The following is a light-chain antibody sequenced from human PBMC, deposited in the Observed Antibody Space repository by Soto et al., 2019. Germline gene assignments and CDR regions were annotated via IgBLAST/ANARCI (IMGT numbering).Light chain of an antibody. CDR2: AAS. Sequence: DIQMTQSPSSLSASVGARVPIICRASQSISNYLNWYQQKPGKAPKIMSYAASSLQSGVPSRFSGSGSGTDFTLTISSLQPEDFATYYCQHFKTFPITLGQGTRLEIK. CDR3: QHFKTFPIT. V-gene: IGKV1-39*01. CDR1: QSISNY. J-gene: IGKJ5*01.